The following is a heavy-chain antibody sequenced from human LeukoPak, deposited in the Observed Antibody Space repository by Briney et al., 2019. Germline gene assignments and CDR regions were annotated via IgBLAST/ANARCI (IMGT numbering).Heavy chain of an antibody. V-gene: IGHV3-7*01. CDR2: IGKDGSAK. D-gene: IGHD3-22*01. J-gene: IGHJ4*02. CDR1: GFTYNWYW. Sequence: GGSLRLSCAASGFTYNWYWMGWVRQAPGKGPEWVANIGKDGSAKNYLDSVKGRFTISRDNAKNSPYLQMNSLRAEDTAVYYCVRDRDYYAIDYWGQGTLVTVSS. CDR3: VRDRDYYAIDY.